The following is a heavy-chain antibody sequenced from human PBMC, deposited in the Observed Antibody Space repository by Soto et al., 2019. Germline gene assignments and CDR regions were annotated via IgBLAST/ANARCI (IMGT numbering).Heavy chain of an antibody. V-gene: IGHV3-23*01. CDR3: AKSGMAWLPHKDYFAY. D-gene: IGHD3-3*01. J-gene: IGHJ4*02. Sequence: EVQLLESGGGLVQPGGSLRLSCAASGFTFSSYAMSWVRQAPGKGLELVSAISGSGGSTYYADSVKGRFTISRDNSKNTLYLQMNSLRAEDTAVYYCAKSGMAWLPHKDYFAYWGQGTLVTVSS. CDR1: GFTFSSYA. CDR2: ISGSGGST.